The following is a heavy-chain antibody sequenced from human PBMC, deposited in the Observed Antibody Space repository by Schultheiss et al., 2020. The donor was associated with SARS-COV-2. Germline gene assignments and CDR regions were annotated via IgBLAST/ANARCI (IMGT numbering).Heavy chain of an antibody. V-gene: IGHV4-61*10. J-gene: IGHJ4*02. CDR1: GGSISSGGYY. D-gene: IGHD5-12*01. CDR3: ARTIAADY. Sequence: SETLSLTCTVSGGSISSGGYYWSWIRQPAGKGLEWIGYIYYSGSTNYNPSLKSRVTISVDTSKNQFSLKLSSVTAADTAVYYCARTIAADYWGQGTLVTVSS. CDR2: IYYSGST.